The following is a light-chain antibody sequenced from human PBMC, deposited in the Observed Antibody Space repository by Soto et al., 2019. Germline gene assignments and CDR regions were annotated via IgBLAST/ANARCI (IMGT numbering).Light chain of an antibody. Sequence: DIQMTQSPSTLPASVGDRVTITCRASQSIRSCLAWYREKPGKAPKLLIYKASPLESGVPSRFSGSASGTEFTLTISSLQLDDFGTYYCQQCKSHPWTFGQGTKVEMK. CDR2: KAS. J-gene: IGKJ1*01. CDR1: QSIRSC. CDR3: QQCKSHPWT. V-gene: IGKV1-5*03.